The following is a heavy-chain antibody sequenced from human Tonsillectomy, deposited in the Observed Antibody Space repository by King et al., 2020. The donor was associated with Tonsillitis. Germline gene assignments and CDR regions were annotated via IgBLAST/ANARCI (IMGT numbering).Heavy chain of an antibody. V-gene: IGHV3-7*03. Sequence: VQLVESGGDLVQPEGSLRLSCAASGFTFNKYWMSWVRQAPGKGLEWVADIKGDGSRQYYMGSVKGRFTISRDNAKNSLYLQMNSLRAEDTALYFCARDDGSSTSAFDFWGQGTLVTVSS. D-gene: IGHD6-13*01. J-gene: IGHJ4*02. CDR2: IKGDGSRQ. CDR3: ARDDGSSTSAFDF. CDR1: GFTFNKYW.